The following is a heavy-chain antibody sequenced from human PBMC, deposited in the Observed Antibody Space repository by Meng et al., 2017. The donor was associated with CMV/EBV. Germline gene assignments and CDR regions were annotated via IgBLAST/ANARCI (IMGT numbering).Heavy chain of an antibody. D-gene: IGHD6-25*01. CDR2: INWNGGST. Sequence: GESLQIPCAASGFTFDDYGMSWVRQAPGKGLEWVPGINWNGGSTGYADSVKGRFTISRDNAKNSLYLQMNSLRAADTALYYCARDLSPDSSDYYYGMDVWGQGTTVTVSS. CDR3: ARDLSPDSSDYYYGMDV. V-gene: IGHV3-20*04. J-gene: IGHJ6*02. CDR1: GFTFDDYG.